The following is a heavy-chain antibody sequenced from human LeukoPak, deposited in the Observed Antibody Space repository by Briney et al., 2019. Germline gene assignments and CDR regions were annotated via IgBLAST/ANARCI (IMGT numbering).Heavy chain of an antibody. Sequence: GGSLRLSCAASGFTFSIYWMSWVRQAPGKGLEWVANIKQDGSEKYYVDSVKGRLTMSRENAKNSLYLQMNSLSAEDTAVFSCARDGRGISAAGSPYGMDVWGQGTTVTVSS. D-gene: IGHD6-13*01. CDR2: IKQDGSEK. CDR3: ARDGRGISAAGSPYGMDV. CDR1: GFTFSIYW. V-gene: IGHV3-7*01. J-gene: IGHJ6*02.